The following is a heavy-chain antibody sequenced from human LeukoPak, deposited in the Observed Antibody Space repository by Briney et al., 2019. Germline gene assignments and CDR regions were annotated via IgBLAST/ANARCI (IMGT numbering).Heavy chain of an antibody. D-gene: IGHD3-10*01. J-gene: IGHJ4*02. CDR1: GGSISSGGYY. CDR3: ARTPPLWFGELFSFDY. Sequence: PSQTLSLTCTVSGGSISSGGYYWSWIRQPPGKGLEWIGYIYHSGSTYYNPSLKSRVTISVDRSKNQFSLKLSSVTAADTAVYYCARTPPLWFGELFSFDYWGQGTLVTVSS. V-gene: IGHV4-30-2*01. CDR2: IYHSGST.